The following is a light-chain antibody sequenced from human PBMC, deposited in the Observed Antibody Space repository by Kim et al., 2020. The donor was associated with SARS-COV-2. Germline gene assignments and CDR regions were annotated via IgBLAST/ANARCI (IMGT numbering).Light chain of an antibody. CDR3: SSYGASNDV. CDR1: SSDVGAYNS. Sequence: QSALTQPPSASGSPGQSVTISCTGTSSDVGAYNSVSWYQHHPGKAPKLMIYEVSKRPSGVPDRFSGSKSGDTAYLTVSGLQAEDEADYYCSSYGASNDVFGTGTKVTVL. V-gene: IGLV2-8*01. J-gene: IGLJ1*01. CDR2: EVS.